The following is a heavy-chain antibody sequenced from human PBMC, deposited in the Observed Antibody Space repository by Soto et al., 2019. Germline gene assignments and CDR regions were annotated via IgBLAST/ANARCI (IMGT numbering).Heavy chain of an antibody. V-gene: IGHV4-39*01. J-gene: IGHJ5*02. Sequence: SATLSLTCTVSDGSISSGRYYWGWIRQPPGKGLEWIGSIYYSGITYSNPSLKSRVTISVDTSKNQFSLRLSSVTAADTAVYYCARHSDCSGGSCYSEYFAVGNWFDPWGQGTLVTVSS. CDR3: ARHSDCSGGSCYSEYFAVGNWFDP. CDR1: DGSISSGRYY. D-gene: IGHD2-15*01. CDR2: IYYSGIT.